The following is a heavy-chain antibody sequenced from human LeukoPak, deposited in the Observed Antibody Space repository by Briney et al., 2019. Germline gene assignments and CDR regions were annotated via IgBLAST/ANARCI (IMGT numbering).Heavy chain of an antibody. V-gene: IGHV3-30*18. CDR3: AEVGYGDYTTLAY. D-gene: IGHD4-17*01. J-gene: IGHJ4*02. Sequence: GGSLRLSCAASGFTFSSYGMHWVRQAPGKGLEWVAVISYDGSNKYYADSVKGRFTISRDNSKNTLYLQMNSLRAEDTAVYYCAEVGYGDYTTLAYWGQGTLVTVSS. CDR1: GFTFSSYG. CDR2: ISYDGSNK.